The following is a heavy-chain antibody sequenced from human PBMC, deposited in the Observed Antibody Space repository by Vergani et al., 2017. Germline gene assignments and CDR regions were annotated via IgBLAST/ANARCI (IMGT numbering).Heavy chain of an antibody. J-gene: IGHJ3*02. Sequence: QVQLVQSGAEVKKPGSSVKVSCKASGGTFSSYAISWVRQAPGQGLEWMGRIIPIFGTANYAQKFQGRVTITADESTSTAYVELSSLRSEDTAVYYCARSPITIFGVVVLSNDAFDIWGQGTMVTVSS. D-gene: IGHD3-3*01. CDR1: GGTFSSYA. V-gene: IGHV1-69*18. CDR3: ARSPITIFGVVVLSNDAFDI. CDR2: IIPIFGTA.